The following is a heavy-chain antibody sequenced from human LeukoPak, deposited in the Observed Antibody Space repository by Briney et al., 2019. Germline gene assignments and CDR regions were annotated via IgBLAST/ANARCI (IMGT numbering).Heavy chain of an antibody. J-gene: IGHJ4*02. Sequence: SETLSLTCTVSGGSISNYYWTWIRQPPGKGLEWIGYIYYSGSTNYNPSLSSRVTISLETSKNQFSLMLRSLTAADTAVYYCARRYTASPGERFDYWGQGILVTVSS. D-gene: IGHD2-2*02. CDR1: GGSISNYY. CDR3: ARRYTASPGERFDY. CDR2: IYYSGST. V-gene: IGHV4-59*08.